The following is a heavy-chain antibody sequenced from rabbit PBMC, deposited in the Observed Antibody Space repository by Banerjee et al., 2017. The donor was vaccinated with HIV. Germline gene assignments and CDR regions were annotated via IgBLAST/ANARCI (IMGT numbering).Heavy chain of an antibody. J-gene: IGHJ4*01. CDR3: ARDAGYAGYGYGGYMNL. CDR1: GFTLSNYW. CDR2: IYTSSGST. Sequence: QQQLEESGGGLVKPGGTLTLTCKASGFTLSNYWMCWVRQAPGKGLELIACIYTSSGSTWYASWVNGRFTISRSTSLNTVDLKMTSLTAADTATYFCARDAGYAGYGYGGYMNLWGPGTLVTVS. D-gene: IGHD6-1*01. V-gene: IGHV1S43*01.